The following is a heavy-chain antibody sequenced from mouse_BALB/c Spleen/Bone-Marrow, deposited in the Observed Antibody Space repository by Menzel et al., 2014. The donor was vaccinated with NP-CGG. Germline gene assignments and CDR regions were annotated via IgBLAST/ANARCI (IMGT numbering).Heavy chain of an antibody. CDR1: GFTFSSFG. J-gene: IGHJ4*01. Sequence: EVKLEESGGGLVQPGGSRKLSCAASGFTFSSFGIHWVRQAPEKGLEWVAYISSGSSTIYYADTVKGRFTISRDNPKNTLFLQMTSLRSEDAAMYYCARSGYGDYYAMDYWGQGTSVTASS. CDR3: ARSGYGDYYAMDY. V-gene: IGHV5-17*02. D-gene: IGHD2-10*02. CDR2: ISSGSSTI.